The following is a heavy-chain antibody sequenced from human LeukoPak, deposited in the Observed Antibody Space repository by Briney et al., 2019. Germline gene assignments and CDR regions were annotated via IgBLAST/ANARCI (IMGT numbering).Heavy chain of an antibody. V-gene: IGHV3-66*01. CDR1: GFTFSSYT. J-gene: IGHJ4*02. CDR3: ARDAEASLAN. D-gene: IGHD2-21*01. CDR2: IYLDGKA. Sequence: PGGSLRLSCAASGFTFSSYTMSWVRQAPGKGLEWVSVIYLDGKADYADSVKGRFTISRDDSKNTMYLQMNSLRDEDTAVYYCARDAEASLANWGQGTLVTVSP.